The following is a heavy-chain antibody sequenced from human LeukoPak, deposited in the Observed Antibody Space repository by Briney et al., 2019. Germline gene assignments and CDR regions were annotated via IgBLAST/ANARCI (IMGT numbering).Heavy chain of an antibody. D-gene: IGHD3-10*01. CDR3: ARRNYYGSGSYYA. CDR2: VFYSGST. V-gene: IGHV4-39*01. Sequence: SETLSLTCTVSGGSITSSGSYWGWIRQPPGEGLEWIASVFYSGSTYYNPSLKSRVTISVDTSKNQSSLRLSSVTAADTAVYYCARRNYYGSGSYYAWGQGALVTVSS. CDR1: GGSITSSGSY. J-gene: IGHJ5*02.